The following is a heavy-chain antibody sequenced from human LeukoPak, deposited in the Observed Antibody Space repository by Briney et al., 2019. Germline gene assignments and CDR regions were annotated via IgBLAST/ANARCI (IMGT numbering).Heavy chain of an antibody. Sequence: GASVKISCKASGYTLSKYFMHWVRQAPGQGIEWMGIINPSGGSTGYEQKFQGRVTMTRATSTSTVYMELSSLRSEDTAVYYCARRIGYGDYISNWLDPWGQGTLVTVSS. V-gene: IGHV1-46*01. CDR1: GYTLSKYF. CDR2: INPSGGST. J-gene: IGHJ5*02. D-gene: IGHD4-17*01. CDR3: ARRIGYGDYISNWLDP.